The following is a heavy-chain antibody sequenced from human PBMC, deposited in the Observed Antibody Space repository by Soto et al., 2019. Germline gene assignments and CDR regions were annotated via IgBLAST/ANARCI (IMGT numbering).Heavy chain of an antibody. V-gene: IGHV2-5*02. CDR1: GFSLSTSGVG. CDR3: PHRGAWNHFDY. J-gene: IGHJ4*02. D-gene: IGHD1-1*01. CDR2: IYWDDDK. Sequence: QITLKESGPTLVKPTQTLTLTCTLSGFSLSTSGVGVGWIRQPPGKALEWLALIYWDDDKRYSPSLKSRLTITKETSKNQVVLTMTNMDPVDTATYYCPHRGAWNHFDYWGKGTQVTVSS.